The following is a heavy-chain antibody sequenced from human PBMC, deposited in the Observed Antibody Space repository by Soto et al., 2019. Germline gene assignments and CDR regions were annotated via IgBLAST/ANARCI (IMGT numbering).Heavy chain of an antibody. CDR2: IWYDGSNK. V-gene: IGHV3-33*01. CDR3: ARACCSGGMWGSYYYYGMDV. Sequence: PGGSLRLSCAASGFTFSSYGMHWVRQAPGKGLEWVAVIWYDGSNKYYADSVKGRFTISRDNSKNTPYLQMNSLRAEDTAVYYCARACCSGGMWGSYYYYGMDVWGQGTTVTVSS. J-gene: IGHJ6*02. CDR1: GFTFSSYG. D-gene: IGHD2-15*01.